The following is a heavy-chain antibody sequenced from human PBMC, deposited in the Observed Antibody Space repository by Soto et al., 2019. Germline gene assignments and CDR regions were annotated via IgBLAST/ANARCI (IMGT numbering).Heavy chain of an antibody. CDR2: INAGNGNT. J-gene: IGHJ4*02. D-gene: IGHD1-26*01. CDR1: GYTFTSYA. CDR3: ARDGREQNTTVDY. Sequence: GASVKVSCKASGYTFTSYAMHWVRQAPGQRLEWMGWINAGNGNTKYSQKFQGRVTITRDTSASTAYMELSSMRAEDTAVYYCARDGREQNTTVDYWGQGTLVTVSS. V-gene: IGHV1-3*01.